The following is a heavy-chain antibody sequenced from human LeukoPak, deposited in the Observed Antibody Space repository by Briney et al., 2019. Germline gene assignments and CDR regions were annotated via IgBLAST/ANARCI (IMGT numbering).Heavy chain of an antibody. V-gene: IGHV4-59*01. Sequence: KTSGTLSLTCTVSGDPISGFYWAWIRQPPGRGLEWIGYTYYSASTNYNPSLKSRVTISSDTSKKQFSLKMSSVTAADTAVYYCARGQMTAVPLLDYWGQGALVTVSS. D-gene: IGHD4-11*01. J-gene: IGHJ4*02. CDR3: ARGQMTAVPLLDY. CDR1: GDPISGFY. CDR2: TYYSAST.